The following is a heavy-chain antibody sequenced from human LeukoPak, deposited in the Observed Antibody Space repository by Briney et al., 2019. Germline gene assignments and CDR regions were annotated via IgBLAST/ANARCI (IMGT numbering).Heavy chain of an antibody. V-gene: IGHV3-53*01. Sequence: GGSLRLSCAASGFTVSSNYMTWVRQAPGKGLEWVSFIYSGDSTYYADSVKGRFTISRDNSKNTLYLQMNSLRAEDTAVYYCARAASFSSTGAFDLWGQGTVVTVSS. CDR2: IYSGDST. CDR3: ARAASFSSTGAFDL. D-gene: IGHD2-2*01. CDR1: GFTVSSNY. J-gene: IGHJ3*01.